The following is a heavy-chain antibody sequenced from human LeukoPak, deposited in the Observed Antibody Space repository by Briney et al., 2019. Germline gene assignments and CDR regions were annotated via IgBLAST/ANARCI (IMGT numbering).Heavy chain of an antibody. V-gene: IGHV3-48*04. CDR1: GFTFSSYS. D-gene: IGHD6-13*01. J-gene: IGHJ4*02. CDR2: ISSSSSTI. CDR3: ARDGIAAAFH. Sequence: GGSLRLSCAASGFTFSSYSMNWVRQAPGKGLEWVSYISSSSSTIYYADSVKGRFTISRDNAKNSLYLQMNSLGAEDTAVYYCARDGIAAAFHWGQGTLVTVSS.